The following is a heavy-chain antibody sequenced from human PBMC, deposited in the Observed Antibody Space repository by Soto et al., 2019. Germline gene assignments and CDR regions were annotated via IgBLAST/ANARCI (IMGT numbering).Heavy chain of an antibody. D-gene: IGHD3-22*01. J-gene: IGHJ6*02. CDR1: GGTFSSYT. CDR2: IIPILGIA. CDR3: ARDHPYYYDSSGGFYYYYYGMDV. V-gene: IGHV1-69*04. Sequence: SVKVSCKASGGTFSSYTISWVRQAPGQGLEWMGRIIPILGIANYAQKFQGRVTITADKSTSTAYMELSSLRSEDTAVYYCARDHPYYYDSSGGFYYYYYGMDVWGQGTTVTVSS.